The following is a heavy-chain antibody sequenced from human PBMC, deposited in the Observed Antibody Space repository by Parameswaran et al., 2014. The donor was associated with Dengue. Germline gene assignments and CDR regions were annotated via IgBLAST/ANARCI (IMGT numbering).Heavy chain of an antibody. J-gene: IGHJ6*03. CDR3: ARVTYYYENFYYYHYYMDV. CDR2: IYYTGST. V-gene: IGHV4-39*07. D-gene: IGHD3-22*01. Sequence: WIRQPPGKGLEWIGTIYYTGSTFYNPSLKSRVTVSIDTSKNQFSLRLSSVAAADTAVYSCARVTYYYENFYYYHYYMDVWGKGTTVTVSS.